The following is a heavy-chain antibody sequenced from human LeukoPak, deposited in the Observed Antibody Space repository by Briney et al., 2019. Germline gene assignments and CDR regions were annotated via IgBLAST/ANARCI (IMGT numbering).Heavy chain of an antibody. CDR1: GYSFTSYW. D-gene: IGHD3-10*01. Sequence: GESLKISCKGSGYSFTSYWIGWVRQMPGKGLEWMGIIYPGDSDTRYSPSFQGQVTISADKSISTAYLQWSSLKASDTAMYYCARQYGSGSYYKGDWFDPWGQRTLVTVSS. CDR2: IYPGDSDT. J-gene: IGHJ5*02. CDR3: ARQYGSGSYYKGDWFDP. V-gene: IGHV5-51*01.